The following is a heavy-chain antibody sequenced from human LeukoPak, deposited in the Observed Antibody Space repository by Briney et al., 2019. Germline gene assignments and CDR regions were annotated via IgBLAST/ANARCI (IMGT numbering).Heavy chain of an antibody. V-gene: IGHV1-8*03. CDR1: GYTFTSYD. D-gene: IGHD1-7*01. CDR3: ARGRGANWNYAH. CDR2: MNPNSGNT. J-gene: IGHJ4*02. Sequence: ASVKVSCKASGYTFTSYDINWVRQATGQGLEWMGWMNPNSGNTGYAQKLQGRVTITRNTSISTAYMELSSLRSEDTAVYYCARGRGANWNYAHWGQGTLVTVSS.